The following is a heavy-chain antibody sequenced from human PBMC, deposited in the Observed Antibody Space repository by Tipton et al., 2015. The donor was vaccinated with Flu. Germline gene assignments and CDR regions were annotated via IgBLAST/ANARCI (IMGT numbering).Heavy chain of an antibody. CDR1: GFTFSSYD. D-gene: IGHD3-3*01. CDR2: IGTAGDT. Sequence: SLRLSCAASGFTFSSYDMHWVRQATGKGLEWVSAIGTAGDTYYPGSVKGRFTISRENAKNSLYLQMNSLRAGDTAVYYCARGNDFWSGYYSYGMDVWGQGTTVTVSS. CDR3: ARGNDFWSGYYSYGMDV. J-gene: IGHJ6*02. V-gene: IGHV3-13*01.